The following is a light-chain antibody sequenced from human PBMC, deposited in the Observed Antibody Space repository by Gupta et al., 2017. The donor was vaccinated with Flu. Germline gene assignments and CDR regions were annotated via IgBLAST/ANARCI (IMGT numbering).Light chain of an antibody. J-gene: IGLJ3*02. CDR3: YSRADTNNSNWV. Sequence: QTVRTTCEGGSVIDSYASCYQQQPGPAHALVIYAKNIRPSAIPDGFSCSSSGNTDSSTLTSAQREDEADDYYYSRADTNNSNWVFGGGTKLTVL. CDR2: AKN. CDR1: SVIDSY. V-gene: IGLV3-19*01.